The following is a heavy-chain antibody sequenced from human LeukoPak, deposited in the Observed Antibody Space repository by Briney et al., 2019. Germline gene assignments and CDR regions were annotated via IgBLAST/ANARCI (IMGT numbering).Heavy chain of an antibody. V-gene: IGHV3-43*02. J-gene: IGHJ4*02. D-gene: IGHD1-26*01. CDR1: GFTFDDYA. CDR3: AKECGGSYSPAFCGVDY. CDR2: ISGDGGST. Sequence: GGSLGLSCAASGFTFDDYAMHWDRQAPGKGLEWVSLISGDGGSTYYADSVKGRFTISRDNSKNSLYLQMNSLRTEDTALYYCAKECGGSYSPAFCGVDYWGQGTLVTVSS.